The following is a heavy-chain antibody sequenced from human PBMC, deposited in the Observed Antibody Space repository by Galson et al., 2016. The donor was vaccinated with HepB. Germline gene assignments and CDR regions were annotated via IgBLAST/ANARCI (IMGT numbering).Heavy chain of an antibody. CDR1: GFTFSNYG. Sequence: SLRLSCAASGFTFSNYGMYWVRQAPGKGLEWVGRIRSKTNTYATAYGESVKGRFTIPREDSRNTAYLQMNSLKTEDTAVYYCMSYRDDYLRGGDWGQGTLVTVSS. CDR2: IRSKTNTYAT. J-gene: IGHJ4*02. D-gene: IGHD5-12*01. V-gene: IGHV3-73*01. CDR3: MSYRDDYLRGGD.